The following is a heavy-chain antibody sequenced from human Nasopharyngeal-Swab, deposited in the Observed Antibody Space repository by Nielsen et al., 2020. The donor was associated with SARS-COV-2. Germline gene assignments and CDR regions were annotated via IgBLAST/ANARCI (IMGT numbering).Heavy chain of an antibody. CDR1: GPTVSSTY. Sequence: GGSLRPSCAVAGPTVSSTYTSWVRQAPGKGREWVSVTEIDGATPDADSVKGRFSISRDSSTNTLYLHMNNVRAEGTAVYYCARDLGGAYCTTTNCPGSWGQGTLVTVTS. CDR2: TEIDGAT. J-gene: IGHJ1*01. D-gene: IGHD2-2*01. CDR3: ARDLGGAYCTTTNCPGS. V-gene: IGHV3-53*01.